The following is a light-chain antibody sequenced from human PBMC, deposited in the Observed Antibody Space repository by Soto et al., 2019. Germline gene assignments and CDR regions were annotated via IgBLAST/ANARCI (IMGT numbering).Light chain of an antibody. Sequence: EIVMTQSPATLSVSPGERATLSCRASQSVSSKLAWYQQKPGQAPRVLIHGASTRATGIPARFSGSGSGTEFTLTIGSLQSEDFAVYYCQHYNDWPPTWTFGQGTRVEIK. CDR1: QSVSSK. J-gene: IGKJ1*01. V-gene: IGKV3-15*01. CDR3: QHYNDWPPTWT. CDR2: GAS.